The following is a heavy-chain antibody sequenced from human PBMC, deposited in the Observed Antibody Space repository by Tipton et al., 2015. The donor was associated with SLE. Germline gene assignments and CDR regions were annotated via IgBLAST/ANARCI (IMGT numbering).Heavy chain of an antibody. D-gene: IGHD3-3*01. Sequence: TLSLTCAVYGGSFSGYYWTWIRQPPGKGLEWIGEINHSGSTNYNPSLKSRVTISVDTSKNQFSLKLSSVTAADTAVYYCARIGLRFLEWLLSDAFDMWGQGTMVTVSS. J-gene: IGHJ3*02. CDR3: ARIGLRFLEWLLSDAFDM. CDR2: INHSGST. CDR1: GGSFSGYY. V-gene: IGHV4-34*01.